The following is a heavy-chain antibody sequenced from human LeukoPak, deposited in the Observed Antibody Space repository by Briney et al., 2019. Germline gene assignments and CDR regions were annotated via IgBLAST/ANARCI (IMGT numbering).Heavy chain of an antibody. D-gene: IGHD3-16*01. Sequence: GGSLRLSCGASGFTVSNNDMSWVRQAPGKGLEWVSVIYSGGSTYYADSVKGRFTISRHSSKNTLYLQMNSLRAEDTAVYYCARVGDEVAYTRGYLDYWGQGTLVTVSS. CDR2: IYSGGST. CDR1: GFTVSNND. CDR3: ARVGDEVAYTRGYLDY. V-gene: IGHV3-53*04. J-gene: IGHJ4*02.